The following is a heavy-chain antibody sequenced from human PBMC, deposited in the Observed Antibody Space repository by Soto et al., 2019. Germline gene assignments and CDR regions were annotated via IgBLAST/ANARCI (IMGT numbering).Heavy chain of an antibody. CDR3: ASSMGRGGNDY. J-gene: IGHJ4*02. CDR2: IKTDGSEK. CDR1: GSTFRDYW. V-gene: IGHV3-7*05. Sequence: EVQLVESGGGLVQPGGSLRLSCAAFGSTFRDYWMSWVRQAPGKGLECVANIKTDGSEKYYVDPVKGRFTISRDNAKNSLYLQMNSLRAEDTAVYYCASSMGRGGNDYWGQGTLVAVSS. D-gene: IGHD3-10*01.